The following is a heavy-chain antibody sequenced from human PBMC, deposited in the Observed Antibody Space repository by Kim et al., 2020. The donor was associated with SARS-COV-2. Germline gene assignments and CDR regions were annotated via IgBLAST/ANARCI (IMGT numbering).Heavy chain of an antibody. D-gene: IGHD2-8*02. J-gene: IGHJ4*01. Sequence: GGSLRLSCAASGFTFSGFAMSWVRQAPGKGLEWVSAISGSGSMTYYADSVRGRFTISRDSSRNTVYLQMNSLRAEDTAVYYCAKAHKLTRTRSTGQAPDYWGQGTLVTVSS. CDR2: ISGSGSMT. V-gene: IGHV3-23*01. CDR1: GFTFSGFA. CDR3: AKAHKLTRTRSTGQAPDY.